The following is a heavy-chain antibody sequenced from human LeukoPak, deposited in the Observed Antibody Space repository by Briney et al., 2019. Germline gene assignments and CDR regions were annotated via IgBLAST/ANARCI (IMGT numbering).Heavy chain of an antibody. CDR3: ARDPEAAFPDY. D-gene: IGHD2/OR15-2a*01. CDR1: GYTFTSYY. J-gene: IGHJ4*02. CDR2: INPSGGST. Sequence: GASVKVSCKASGYTFTSYYMHWVRQAPGQGLEWMGIINPSGGSTGYAQKFQGRVTMTRDTSTSTVYMELSSLRSEDTAVYYCARDPEAAFPDYWGQGTLVTVSS. V-gene: IGHV1-46*01.